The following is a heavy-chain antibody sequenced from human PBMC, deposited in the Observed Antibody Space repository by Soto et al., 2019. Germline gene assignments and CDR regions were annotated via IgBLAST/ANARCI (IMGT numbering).Heavy chain of an antibody. J-gene: IGHJ4*02. CDR2: IYYSGST. V-gene: IGHV4-30-4*01. D-gene: IGHD3-22*01. Sequence: SETLSLTCTVSGGSISSGDYYWSWIRQPPGKGLEWIGYIYYSGSTYYNPSLKSRVTISVDTSKNQFSLKLSSVTAADTDVYYCARGAYYYDSSGQPSFDYWGQGTLVTVSS. CDR3: ARGAYYYDSSGQPSFDY. CDR1: GGSISSGDYY.